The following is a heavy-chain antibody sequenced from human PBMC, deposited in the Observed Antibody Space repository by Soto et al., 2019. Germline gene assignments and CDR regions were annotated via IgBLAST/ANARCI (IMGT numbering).Heavy chain of an antibody. V-gene: IGHV4-61*01. CDR3: ARGIEGWYQGRYYYGMDV. D-gene: IGHD6-19*01. CDR1: GGSVSSGSYY. Sequence: QVQLQESGPGLVKPSETLSLTCTVSGGSVSSGSYYWSWIRQPPGKGLEWIGYIYYSGSTNYNPSLKSRVPRSVDTSKNQFSLKLSSVTAADTAVYYCARGIEGWYQGRYYYGMDVLGQGTTVTVSS. J-gene: IGHJ6*02. CDR2: IYYSGST.